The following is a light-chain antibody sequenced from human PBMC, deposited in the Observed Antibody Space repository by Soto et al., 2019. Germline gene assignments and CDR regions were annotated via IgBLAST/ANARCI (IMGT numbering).Light chain of an antibody. J-gene: IGKJ5*01. CDR2: GAS. V-gene: IGKV3-11*01. CDR3: QQRDSWPIT. CDR1: QSVYIY. Sequence: EIVLTQSPASLSLSPGERATLSCRAGQSVYIYLVWYQQKPGQAPRLLIFGASNRATGIPARFSGSGSGTDFTLTINSLEPDDFAVYYCQQRDSWPITFGQGTRLEI.